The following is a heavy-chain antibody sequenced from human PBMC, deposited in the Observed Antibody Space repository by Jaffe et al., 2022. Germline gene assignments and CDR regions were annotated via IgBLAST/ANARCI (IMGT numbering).Heavy chain of an antibody. J-gene: IGHJ4*02. CDR3: ARDPHNSGSGNYFDS. V-gene: IGHV3-66*02. D-gene: IGHD3-10*01. Sequence: EVQLMESGGGLVQPGGSLRLSCAASGFSVSNNYMTWVRQAPGKGLEWISVFYSGGTTAYADSVKGRFTISRDISKNTLYLQMNSLRPEDTAVYHCARDPHNSGSGNYFDSWGQGTLVTVSS. CDR2: FYSGGTT. CDR1: GFSVSNNY.